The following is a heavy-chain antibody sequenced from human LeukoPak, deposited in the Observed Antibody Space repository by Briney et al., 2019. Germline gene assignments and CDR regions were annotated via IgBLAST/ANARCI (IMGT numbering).Heavy chain of an antibody. V-gene: IGHV3-21*01. D-gene: IGHD3-16*02. CDR2: ISSSGSYI. J-gene: IGHJ4*02. Sequence: GGSLRLSCAASGFTFSTYSMNWVRQAPGKGLGWVSSISSSGSYIYYADSVKGRFTISRDNANNSLYLQMNSLRAEDTALYYCARGVYQFDYWGQGTLVTVSS. CDR3: ARGVYQFDY. CDR1: GFTFSTYS.